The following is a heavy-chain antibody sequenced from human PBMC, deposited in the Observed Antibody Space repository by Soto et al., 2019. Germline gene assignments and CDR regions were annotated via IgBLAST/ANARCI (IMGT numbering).Heavy chain of an antibody. D-gene: IGHD2-15*01. CDR2: IIPIFGTA. CDR1: GGIFTRYD. CDR3: AINEGRDVYNFDY. Sequence: SVKVSCKASGGIFTRYDIRWVRQAPGQGLEWMGAIIPIFGTANYAQKFQGRVTITADASTSTAYMELSSLRSEDTAIYYCAINEGRDVYNFDYWGQGTMVTVYS. J-gene: IGHJ4*02. V-gene: IGHV1-69*13.